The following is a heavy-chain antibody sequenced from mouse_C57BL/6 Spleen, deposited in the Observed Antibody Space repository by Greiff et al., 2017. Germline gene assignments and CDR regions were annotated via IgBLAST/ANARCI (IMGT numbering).Heavy chain of an antibody. J-gene: IGHJ3*01. CDR1: GYTFTDYE. D-gene: IGHD1-1*01. V-gene: IGHV1-15*01. CDR2: IDPETGGT. CDR3: TREHYYGSSVFAY. Sequence: QVQLQQSGAELVRPGASVTLSCKASGYTFTDYEMHWVKQTPVHGLEWIGAIDPETGGTAYNQKFKGKAILTADKSSSTAYMELRSLTSEDSAVYYCTREHYYGSSVFAYWGQGTLVTVSA.